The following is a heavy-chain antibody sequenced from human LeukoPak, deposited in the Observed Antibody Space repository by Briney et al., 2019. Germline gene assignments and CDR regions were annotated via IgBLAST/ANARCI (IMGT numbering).Heavy chain of an antibody. V-gene: IGHV3-15*01. CDR2: IKNNTDGGAT. CDR3: TTEWIQLFDS. J-gene: IGHJ4*02. D-gene: IGHD5-18*01. CDR1: GFIFRNVW. Sequence: GSLRPSWAAAGFIFRNVWVGWVRPVPGEGNEWVGHIKNNTDGGATEFTAPVRSRFNISRDDAKNTLYLQMNSLNTEDTAVYYCTTEWIQLFDSWGQGTLVTVSS.